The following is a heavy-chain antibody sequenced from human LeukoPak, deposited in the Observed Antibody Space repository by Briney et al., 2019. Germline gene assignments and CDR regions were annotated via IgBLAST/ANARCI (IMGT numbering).Heavy chain of an antibody. D-gene: IGHD1-26*01. J-gene: IGHJ4*02. CDR3: ARSKSVGPKGLFDY. V-gene: IGHV6-1*01. Sequence: SQTLSLTCDISGDSVSTNSAAWNWIRQSPSRGLEWLGRKYYTYKWYNDYAVSVNSRMTINTVTPKIQFSVQLNSVTPEDRAVYYCARSKSVGPKGLFDYWGQGTLVTVSS. CDR1: GDSVSTNSAA. CDR2: KYYTYKWYN.